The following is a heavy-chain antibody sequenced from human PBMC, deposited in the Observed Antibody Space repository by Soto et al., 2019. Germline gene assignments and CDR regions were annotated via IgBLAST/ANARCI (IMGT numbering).Heavy chain of an antibody. CDR2: INPSGGST. D-gene: IGHD3-10*01. Sequence: ASVKVSCKASGYTFTSYYMHWVRQAPGQGLEWMGIINPSGGSTSYAQKFQGRVTMTRDTSTSTVYMELSSLRSEDTAVYYCARAMGSGSYYNELHHGMDVWGQGTTVTVYS. V-gene: IGHV1-46*01. CDR3: ARAMGSGSYYNELHHGMDV. J-gene: IGHJ6*02. CDR1: GYTFTSYY.